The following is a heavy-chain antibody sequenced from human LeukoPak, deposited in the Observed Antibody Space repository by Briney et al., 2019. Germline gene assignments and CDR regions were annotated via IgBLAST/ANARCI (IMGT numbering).Heavy chain of an antibody. CDR3: ARDGFAVGGAFDI. V-gene: IGHV4-61*01. J-gene: IGHJ3*02. CDR1: GGFVSSSSYY. CDR2: IFYSGST. Sequence: SETLSLTCTVSGGFVSSSSYYWSWIRQPLGKGLEWIGYIFYSGSTNYNPSLQSRVTISLDTSKNQFSLNVSSVTAADTAVYYCARDGFAVGGAFDIWGQGTMVTVSS. D-gene: IGHD3-3*01.